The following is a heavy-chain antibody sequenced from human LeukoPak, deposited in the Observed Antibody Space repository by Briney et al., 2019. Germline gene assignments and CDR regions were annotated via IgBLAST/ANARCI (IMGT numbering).Heavy chain of an antibody. V-gene: IGHV3-11*04. CDR3: ARDSAIYSGSYSVDY. D-gene: IGHD1-26*01. CDR2: ISSSGSYI. J-gene: IGHJ4*02. Sequence: GGSLRLSCAASGFTFSDYYMSWIRQAPGKGLEWVSSISSSGSYIYYADSVKGRFTISRDNAKNSLYLQMNSLRAEDTAVYYCARDSAIYSGSYSVDYWGQGTLVTVSS. CDR1: GFTFSDYY.